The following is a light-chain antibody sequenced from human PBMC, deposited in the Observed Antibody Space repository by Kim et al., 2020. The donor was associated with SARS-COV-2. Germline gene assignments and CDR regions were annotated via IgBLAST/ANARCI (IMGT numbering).Light chain of an antibody. CDR3: QQYGNSPQT. V-gene: IGKV3-20*01. CDR1: QSVGSSY. J-gene: IGKJ2*01. CDR2: GAS. Sequence: LSPGERAPLSCRASQSVGSSYLAWYQQRPGQAPRLLLYGASSRATGIPDRFSGSGSGTDFTLTISRLEPEDFAVYYCQQYGNSPQTFGQGTKLEIK.